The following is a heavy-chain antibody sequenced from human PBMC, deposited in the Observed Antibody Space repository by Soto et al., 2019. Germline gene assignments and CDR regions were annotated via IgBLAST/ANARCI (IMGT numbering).Heavy chain of an antibody. CDR1: GSYVTSYY. CDR2: TYTNGST. J-gene: IGHJ6*02. D-gene: IGHD1-26*01. V-gene: IGHV4-4*07. CDR3: ARGKRWEAFYYYYGMDV. Sequence: SQTLSLTCAVSGSYVTSYYWSWHRLPAGKGLEWIGRTYTNGSTNYDPALKSRVSMPVDTAQTQFSLKLSSVTAADTAVYYCARGKRWEAFYYYYGMDVWRQGTTDT.